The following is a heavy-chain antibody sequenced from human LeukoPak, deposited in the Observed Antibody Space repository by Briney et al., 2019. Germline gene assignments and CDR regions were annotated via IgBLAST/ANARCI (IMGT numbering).Heavy chain of an antibody. CDR2: INPNSGGT. CDR3: ARARGLDTAMVRY. D-gene: IGHD5-18*01. J-gene: IGHJ4*02. V-gene: IGHV1-2*02. Sequence: GASVKVSCKASGYTFTGYYMHWVRQAPGQGLEWMGWINPNSGGTNYAQKFQGRVTMTRDTSISTAYMELSRLRSDDTAVYYCARARGLDTAMVRYWGQGTLVAVSS. CDR1: GYTFTGYY.